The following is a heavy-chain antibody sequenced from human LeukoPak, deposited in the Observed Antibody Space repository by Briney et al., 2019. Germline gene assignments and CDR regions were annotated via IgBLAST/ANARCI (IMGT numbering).Heavy chain of an antibody. J-gene: IGHJ6*02. CDR3: AKSPDRNGMDV. CDR2: ISSSSSYI. Sequence: PGGSLRLSCAASGFTFSSYSMNWVRQAPGKGLEWVSSISSSSSYIHYADSVKGRFTISRDNAKNSLYLQMNSLRAEDTALYYCAKSPDRNGMDVWGQGTTVTVSS. CDR1: GFTFSSYS. V-gene: IGHV3-21*04. D-gene: IGHD3-22*01.